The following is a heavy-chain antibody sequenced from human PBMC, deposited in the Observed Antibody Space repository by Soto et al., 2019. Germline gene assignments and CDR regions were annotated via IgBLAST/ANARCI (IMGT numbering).Heavy chain of an antibody. Sequence: QVQLQESGPGLVKPSQTLSLNCTVSGGSISSGDYYWSWIRQPPGKGLEWIGYIYYSGSTYYNPSLKSRVTISVDTSKNQFSLKLSSVTAADTAVYYCARVGGFGATTIDYWGQGTLVTVSS. J-gene: IGHJ4*02. D-gene: IGHD3-10*01. CDR3: ARVGGFGATTIDY. CDR2: IYYSGST. V-gene: IGHV4-30-4*01. CDR1: GGSISSGDYY.